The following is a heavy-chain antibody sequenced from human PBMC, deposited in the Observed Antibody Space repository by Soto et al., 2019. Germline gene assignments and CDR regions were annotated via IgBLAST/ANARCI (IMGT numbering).Heavy chain of an antibody. CDR2: IIGSGGST. J-gene: IGHJ4*02. D-gene: IGHD3-10*01. CDR3: AKDRGRRLLWCGVSMY. V-gene: IGHV3-23*01. Sequence: EVQLLESGGGLVQPGGSLRLSCAASGFTFSSYAMSWVGQAPGKGLEWVSAIIGSGGSTYYADSVKGRFTISRDNSKNTLYLQMNSLRAEDTAVYYCAKDRGRRLLWCGVSMYWGQGTLVTVSS. CDR1: GFTFSSYA.